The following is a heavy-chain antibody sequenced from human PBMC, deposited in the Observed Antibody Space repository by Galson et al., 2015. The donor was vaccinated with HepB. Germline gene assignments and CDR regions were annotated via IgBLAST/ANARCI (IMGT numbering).Heavy chain of an antibody. Sequence: GALSGDSVSSDSAAWNWNRQSPSRGLEWLGRPYDWSKWYDDYEVSVKSRITINPDTSKNQFSLQLNSVTPEDTAVYYCAREGIFIVGATDAFDIWGQGTMVTVSS. CDR1: GDSVSSDSAA. J-gene: IGHJ3*02. CDR2: PYDWSKWYD. CDR3: AREGIFIVGATDAFDI. V-gene: IGHV6-1*01. D-gene: IGHD1-26*01.